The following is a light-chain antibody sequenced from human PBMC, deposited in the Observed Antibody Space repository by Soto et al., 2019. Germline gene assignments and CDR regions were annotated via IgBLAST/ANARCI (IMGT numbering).Light chain of an antibody. J-gene: IGLJ2*01. Sequence: QSALTQPASVSGSPGQSITISRTGTSSDVGGYNYVSWYQQHPGKAPKLMIYDVSYRPSGVSNRFSGSKSGNTASLTISGLQAEDEADYYCSSYTTSSTVFGGGTKVTVL. V-gene: IGLV2-14*01. CDR3: SSYTTSSTV. CDR2: DVS. CDR1: SSDVGGYNY.